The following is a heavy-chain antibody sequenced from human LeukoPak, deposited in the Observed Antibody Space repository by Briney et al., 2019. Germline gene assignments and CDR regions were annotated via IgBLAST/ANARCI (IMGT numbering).Heavy chain of an antibody. CDR3: ASPYYYDSSGPGAFDI. J-gene: IGHJ3*02. CDR2: IIPIFGTA. Sequence: SVKVSCKASGGTFSSYAISWVRQAPGQGLEWMGGIIPIFGTANYAQKFQGRVTITTDESTSTAYMELSSLRSEDTAVYYCASPYYYDSSGPGAFDIWGQGTMVTVSS. CDR1: GGTFSSYA. D-gene: IGHD3-22*01. V-gene: IGHV1-69*05.